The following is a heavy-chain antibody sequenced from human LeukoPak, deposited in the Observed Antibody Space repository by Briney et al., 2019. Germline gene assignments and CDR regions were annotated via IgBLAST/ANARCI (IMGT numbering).Heavy chain of an antibody. Sequence: GGSLRLSCAASGFTFSSYAMHWVRQAPGKGLEWVAVISYDGSNKYYADSVKGRFTISRDSSKNTLYLQMNSLRAEDTAVYYCARDLYCSGGSCYSALVWGQGTLVTVSS. CDR2: ISYDGSNK. CDR1: GFTFSSYA. V-gene: IGHV3-30-3*01. CDR3: ARDLYCSGGSCYSALV. J-gene: IGHJ4*02. D-gene: IGHD2-15*01.